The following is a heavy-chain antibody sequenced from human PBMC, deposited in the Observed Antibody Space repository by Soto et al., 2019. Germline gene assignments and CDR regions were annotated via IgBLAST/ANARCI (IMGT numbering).Heavy chain of an antibody. D-gene: IGHD4-17*01. Sequence: GGSLRLSCAASGFTFSSYGMHWVRQAPGKGLEWVAVISYDGSNKYYADSVKGRFTISRDNSKNTLYLQMNSLRAEDTAVYYCAKDRWYGDYVDLFDYWGQGTLVTVSS. CDR3: AKDRWYGDYVDLFDY. CDR2: ISYDGSNK. J-gene: IGHJ4*02. V-gene: IGHV3-30*18. CDR1: GFTFSSYG.